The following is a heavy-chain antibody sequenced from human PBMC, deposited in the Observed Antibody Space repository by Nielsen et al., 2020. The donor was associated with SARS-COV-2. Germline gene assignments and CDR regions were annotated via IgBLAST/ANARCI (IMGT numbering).Heavy chain of an antibody. J-gene: IGHJ6*02. V-gene: IGHV3-66*01. CDR1: GFTISTYG. Sequence: GESLKISCVVSGFTISTYGMSWVRQAAGKGLEWVSVIYTDGSASYADSMKGRFTVSRDNSKNTVYLQMNSLRAEDTAVYYCARDNWGRMDVWGQGTTVTVSS. CDR3: ARDNWGRMDV. CDR2: IYTDGSA. D-gene: IGHD7-27*01.